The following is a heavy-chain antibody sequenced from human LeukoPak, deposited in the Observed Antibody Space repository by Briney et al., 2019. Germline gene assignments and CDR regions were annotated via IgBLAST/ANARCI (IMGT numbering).Heavy chain of an antibody. V-gene: IGHV4-38-2*02. J-gene: IGHJ4*02. CDR3: ARVIVLMVYAMGFDY. CDR2: IYHSGST. CDR1: GYSISSGYY. D-gene: IGHD2-8*01. Sequence: SETLSLTCTVSGYSISSGYYWGWIRQPPGKGLKWIGSIYHSGSTYYNPSLKSRVTISVDTSKNQFSLKLSSVTAADTAVYYCARVIVLMVYAMGFDYWGQGTLVTVSS.